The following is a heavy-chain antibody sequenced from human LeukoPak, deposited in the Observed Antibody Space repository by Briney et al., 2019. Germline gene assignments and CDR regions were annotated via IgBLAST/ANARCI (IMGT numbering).Heavy chain of an antibody. J-gene: IGHJ4*02. CDR2: IYPSGSN. Sequence: SETLSLTCTVSDGSISNYYRSWIRQPAGKGLEWIGRIYPSGSNNYNPSLKSRVTMSVETSKNQFSLKLSSVTAADTAVYYCARSEGYCSGGSCYYPYWGQGTLVTVSS. CDR1: DGSISNYY. D-gene: IGHD2-15*01. V-gene: IGHV4-4*07. CDR3: ARSEGYCSGGSCYYPY.